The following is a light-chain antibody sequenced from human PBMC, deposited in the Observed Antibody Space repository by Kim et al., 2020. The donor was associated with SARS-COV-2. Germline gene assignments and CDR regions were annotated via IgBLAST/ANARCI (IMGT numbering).Light chain of an antibody. CDR3: QHYNSYPWT. V-gene: IGKV1-5*03. J-gene: IGKJ1*01. CDR2: KTS. Sequence: ASVGDRVTITCRASQSISSWLAWYQQKPGKAPKLLIYKTSSLQTGVPSRFSGSGSGTEFTLTISSLQPDDFATYYCQHYNSYPWTFGQGTKVDIK. CDR1: QSISSW.